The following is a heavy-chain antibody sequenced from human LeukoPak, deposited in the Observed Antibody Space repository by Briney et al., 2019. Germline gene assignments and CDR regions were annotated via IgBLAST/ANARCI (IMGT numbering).Heavy chain of an antibody. V-gene: IGHV3-74*01. CDR3: ARTGYSSSSIGY. CDR1: GFTFSSYW. D-gene: IGHD6-13*01. Sequence: PGESLRLSCAASGFTFSSYWMNWVRQAPGKGLVWVSRINSDGSSTSYADSVKGRFTISRDNAKNTLYLQMDSLRAEDTAVYYCARTGYSSSSIGYWGPGTLVTVSS. CDR2: INSDGSST. J-gene: IGHJ4*02.